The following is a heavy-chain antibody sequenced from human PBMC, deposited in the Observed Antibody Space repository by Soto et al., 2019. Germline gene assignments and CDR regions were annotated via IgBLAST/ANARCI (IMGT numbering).Heavy chain of an antibody. Sequence: QVQLVESGGGVVQPGRSLRLSCAASGFTFSSYAMHWVRQAPGKGLEWVAVISYDGSNKYYADSVKGRFTISRDNSKNTLYLQMNSLRAEDAAVYYCARDRGESYFDYWGQGTLVTVSS. CDR2: ISYDGSNK. J-gene: IGHJ4*02. CDR1: GFTFSSYA. D-gene: IGHD3-16*01. CDR3: ARDRGESYFDY. V-gene: IGHV3-30-3*01.